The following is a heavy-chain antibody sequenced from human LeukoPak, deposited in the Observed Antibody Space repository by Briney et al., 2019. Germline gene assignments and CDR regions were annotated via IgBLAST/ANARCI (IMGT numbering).Heavy chain of an antibody. CDR3: ARGRAYYGGYYFDY. Sequence: GGSLRLSCAASGFTCSSYSMNWVRQAPGKGLEWVSSISSSSNSKYYAESVKGRFTISRDNAKNSLYLQMNSLRAEDTAVYYCARGRAYYGGYYFDYWGQGTLVTVSS. CDR2: ISSSSNSK. V-gene: IGHV3-21*01. D-gene: IGHD3-22*01. CDR1: GFTCSSYS. J-gene: IGHJ4*02.